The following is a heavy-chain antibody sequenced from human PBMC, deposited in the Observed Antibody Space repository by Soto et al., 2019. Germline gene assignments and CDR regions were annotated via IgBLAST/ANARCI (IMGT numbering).Heavy chain of an antibody. V-gene: IGHV4-39*01. Sequence: QLQLQESGPGLVKPSETLSLTCTVSGGSISSSSYYWGWIRQPPGKGLEWIGSIYYSGSTYYNPSLKSRVTISVDPSKNQFSLKLSSVTAADTAVYYCASRLAYCGGDCYPPLAFDIWGQGTMVTVSS. CDR1: GGSISSSSYY. D-gene: IGHD2-21*02. CDR2: IYYSGST. CDR3: ASRLAYCGGDCYPPLAFDI. J-gene: IGHJ3*02.